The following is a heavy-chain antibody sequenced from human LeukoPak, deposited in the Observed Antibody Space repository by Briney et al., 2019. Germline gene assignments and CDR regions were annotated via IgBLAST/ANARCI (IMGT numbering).Heavy chain of an antibody. Sequence: ASVKVSCKAPGYTFTSYDINWVRQATGQGLEWMGWMNPNSGNTGYAQKFQGRVTITRNTSISTAYMELSSLRSEDTAVYYCAARYYGSGSYYNFDYWGQGTLVTVSS. CDR2: MNPNSGNT. J-gene: IGHJ4*02. CDR3: AARYYGSGSYYNFDY. CDR1: GYTFTSYD. D-gene: IGHD3-10*01. V-gene: IGHV1-8*03.